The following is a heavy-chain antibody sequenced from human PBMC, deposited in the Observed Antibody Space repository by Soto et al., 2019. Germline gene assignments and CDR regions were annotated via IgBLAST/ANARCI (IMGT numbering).Heavy chain of an antibody. D-gene: IGHD6-13*01. CDR2: ISGSGGST. CDR1: GFTFSSYA. V-gene: IGHV3-23*01. CDR3: ARPRGSSWYYFDY. Sequence: GGSLRLSCAASGFTFSSYAMSWVRQAPGKGLEWVSAISGSGGSTYYADSVKGRFTISRDNSKNTLYLQMNSLRSEDAAVYYCARPRGSSWYYFDYWGQGTLVTVSS. J-gene: IGHJ4*02.